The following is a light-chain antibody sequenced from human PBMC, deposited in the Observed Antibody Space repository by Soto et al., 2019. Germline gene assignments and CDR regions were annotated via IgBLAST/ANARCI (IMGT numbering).Light chain of an antibody. Sequence: EIVLTQSPATLSLSPGERATLSCRASQSVTSTYLGWYQQKPGQAPSLLLYGTSRRATGIPDRFSGSGSGTDFTLTISRLEPEDFAVYYCQQYGSSITFGQGTRLEIK. CDR1: QSVTSTY. V-gene: IGKV3-20*01. CDR2: GTS. CDR3: QQYGSSIT. J-gene: IGKJ5*01.